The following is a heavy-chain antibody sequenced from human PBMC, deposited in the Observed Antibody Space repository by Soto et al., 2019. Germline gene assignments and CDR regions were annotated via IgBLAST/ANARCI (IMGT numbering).Heavy chain of an antibody. J-gene: IGHJ4*02. CDR3: ARLYDSSGYYSYYFDY. V-gene: IGHV1-3*01. D-gene: IGHD3-22*01. Sequence: ASVKVSCKASGYTFTSYAMHWVRQAPGQRLERMGWINAGNGNTKYSQKFQGRVTITRDTSASTAYMELSSLRSEDTAVYYCARLYDSSGYYSYYFDYWGQGTLVTVSS. CDR1: GYTFTSYA. CDR2: INAGNGNT.